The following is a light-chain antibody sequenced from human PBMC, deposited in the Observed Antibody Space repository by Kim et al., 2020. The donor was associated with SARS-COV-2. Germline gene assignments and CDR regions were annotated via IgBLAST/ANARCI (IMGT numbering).Light chain of an antibody. CDR3: YSYASSSTLI. CDR2: AVN. CDR1: IIAVGNYNY. V-gene: IGLV2-14*03. J-gene: IGLJ2*01. Sequence: GQSFTISCTRTIIAVGNYNYVSWYQHHPCPAPKLMIYAVNKRPSGISIRFFGSKSGNTASLTISGLQTEDEAYYYCYSYASSSTLIFGGGTQLTVL.